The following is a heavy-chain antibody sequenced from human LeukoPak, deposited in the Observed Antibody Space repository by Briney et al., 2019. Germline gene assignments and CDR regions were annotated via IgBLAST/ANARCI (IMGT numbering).Heavy chain of an antibody. J-gene: IGHJ4*02. Sequence: GGSLRLSCAASGFTVTDNYMNWVRQSSGKGLEWVSVIYSGGSTYYADSVKGRFTISRDNSKNTLYLQMSSLKAEDTAVYYCARDPNIAAAYFDYWGQGTLVTVSS. CDR2: IYSGGST. D-gene: IGHD6-13*01. CDR3: ARDPNIAAAYFDY. CDR1: GFTVTDNY. V-gene: IGHV3-66*01.